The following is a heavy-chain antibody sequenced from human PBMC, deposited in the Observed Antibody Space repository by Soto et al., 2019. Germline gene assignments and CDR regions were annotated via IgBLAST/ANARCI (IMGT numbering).Heavy chain of an antibody. CDR1: GGSISSSNYY. J-gene: IGHJ5*02. D-gene: IGHD3-22*01. CDR2: FYYSGST. CDR3: ARPIEGGSSGYYH. V-gene: IGHV4-39*01. Sequence: QLQLQESGPGLVKPSETLSLTCTVSGGSISSSNYYWAWIRQPPGKGLEWIGSFYYSGSTYYKPSLKSRVSISVDTSKNQFSLKLRSVTAADTAVYYCARPIEGGSSGYYHWGQGTPVTVSS.